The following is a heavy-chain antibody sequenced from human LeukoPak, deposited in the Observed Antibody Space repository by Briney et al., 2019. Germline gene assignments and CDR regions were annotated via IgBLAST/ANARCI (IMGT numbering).Heavy chain of an antibody. CDR3: AARGYSGYDDFDY. D-gene: IGHD5-12*01. Sequence: ASVKVSCKASGYTFSDYYLHWVRQAPGQGLEWMGWINPNSGGTNYAQKFQDRVTMTRDTSISTAYMELTSLSSDDTAVYYCAARGYSGYDDFDYWGQGTLVTVSS. CDR1: GYTFSDYY. V-gene: IGHV1-2*02. CDR2: INPNSGGT. J-gene: IGHJ4*02.